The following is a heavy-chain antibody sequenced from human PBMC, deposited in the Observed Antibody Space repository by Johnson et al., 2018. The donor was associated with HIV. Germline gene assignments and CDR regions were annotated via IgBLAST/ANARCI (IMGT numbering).Heavy chain of an antibody. D-gene: IGHD2-2*01. Sequence: VQLVESGGGLVQPGGSLRLSCVVSGFTFSSYAMHWVRQSPGKGLEWFAYISSSGETRYYADSVKGRFTLSRDNAKNSLFLQMNSLRVEDTAVYYCATCSDQVLWGGDAFDIWGQGTMVTVSS. CDR2: ISSSGETR. J-gene: IGHJ3*02. CDR1: GFTFSSYA. CDR3: ATCSDQVLWGGDAFDI. V-gene: IGHV3-48*04.